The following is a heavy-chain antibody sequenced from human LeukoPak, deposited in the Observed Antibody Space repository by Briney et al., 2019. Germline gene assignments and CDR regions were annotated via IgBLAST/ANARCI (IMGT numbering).Heavy chain of an antibody. D-gene: IGHD3-10*01. V-gene: IGHV4-38-2*02. Sequence: KTSETLSLTCTVSGYSISSGYYWGWIRQPPGKGLEWIGSIYHSGSTYYNPSLKSRVTISVDTSKNQFSLKLSSVTAADTAVYYCARYHSRSHEGWIDPWGQGALVTVSS. CDR1: GYSISSGYY. CDR2: IYHSGST. J-gene: IGHJ5*02. CDR3: ARYHSRSHEGWIDP.